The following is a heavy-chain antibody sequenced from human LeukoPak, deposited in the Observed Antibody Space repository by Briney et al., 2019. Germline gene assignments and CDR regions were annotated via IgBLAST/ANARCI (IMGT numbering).Heavy chain of an antibody. J-gene: IGHJ6*03. CDR3: ARDLIAGRLYYYYYMDV. CDR2: ISSSSSTI. D-gene: IGHD6-6*01. CDR1: GFTFSSYS. V-gene: IGHV3-48*01. Sequence: GGSLRLSCAASGFTFSSYSMNWVRQAPGKGLEWVSYISSSSSTIYYADSVKGRFTISRDNAKNSLYLQMNSLRAEDTAVYHCARDLIAGRLYYYYYMDVWGKGTTVTVSS.